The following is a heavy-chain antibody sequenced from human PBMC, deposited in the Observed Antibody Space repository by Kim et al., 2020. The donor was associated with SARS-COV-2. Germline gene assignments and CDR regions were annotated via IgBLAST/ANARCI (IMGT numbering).Heavy chain of an antibody. D-gene: IGHD6-19*01. J-gene: IGHJ4*02. V-gene: IGHV3-73*01. CDR3: TRLGSGSSIAVAGGSIDY. Sequence: KGRFTISRDDSKNTAYLQMNSLKTEDTAVYYCTRLGSGSSIAVAGGSIDYWGQGTLVTVSS.